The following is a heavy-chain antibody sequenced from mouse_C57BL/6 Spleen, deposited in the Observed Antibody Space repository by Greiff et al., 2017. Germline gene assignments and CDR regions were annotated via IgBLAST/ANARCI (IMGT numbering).Heavy chain of an antibody. CDR3: GRIGDGDNDLAY. Sequence: VQLQQSGPELVKPGASVKLSCKASGYTFTTYAINWVKQSPGQGLEWIGCFYPRDGSTKYNEKFKGKATLTVDTSSSTAYMELHSRTSEDSAVDYCGRIGDGDNDLAYWGQGTLVTVSA. J-gene: IGHJ3*01. CDR2: FYPRDGST. V-gene: IGHV1-85*01. CDR1: GYTFTTYA. D-gene: IGHD2-13*01.